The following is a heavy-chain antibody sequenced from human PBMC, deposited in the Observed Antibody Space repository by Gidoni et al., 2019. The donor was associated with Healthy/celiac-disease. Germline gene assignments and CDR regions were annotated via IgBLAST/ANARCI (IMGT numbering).Heavy chain of an antibody. Sequence: EVQLVESGGGLVKPGGSLRLSCAASGFTFSSYSMNWVRQAPGKGLEWVSSISSSSSYIYYADSVKGRFTISRDNAKNSLYLQMNSLRAEDTAVYYCARDMNDWNYEGWFDPWGQGTLVTVSS. D-gene: IGHD1-7*01. V-gene: IGHV3-21*01. CDR1: GFTFSSYS. CDR2: ISSSSSYI. J-gene: IGHJ5*02. CDR3: ARDMNDWNYEGWFDP.